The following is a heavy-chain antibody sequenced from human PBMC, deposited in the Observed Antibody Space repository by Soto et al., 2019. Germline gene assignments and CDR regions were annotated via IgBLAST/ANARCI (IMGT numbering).Heavy chain of an antibody. CDR3: ARAFYVWGAFDI. V-gene: IGHV3-33*01. Sequence: GGSLRLSCAASGFTFSSYGMHWVRQAPGKGLEWVAVIWYDGSNKYYADSVKGRFTISRDNSKNTLYLQMNSLRAEDTAVYYCARAFYVWGAFDIWGQGTMVTVSS. CDR2: IWYDGSNK. D-gene: IGHD3-16*01. CDR1: GFTFSSYG. J-gene: IGHJ3*02.